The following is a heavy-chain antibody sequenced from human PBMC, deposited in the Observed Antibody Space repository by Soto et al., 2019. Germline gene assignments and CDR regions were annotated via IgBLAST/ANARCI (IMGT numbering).Heavy chain of an antibody. V-gene: IGHV3-23*01. D-gene: IGHD1-26*01. J-gene: IGHJ4*02. Sequence: EVQLLESGGGLVQPGGSLRLSCAASGFTFSTYAMSWVRQAPGKGLEWVSAISGSGDTTYYANSVKGRFTISRDNSKNTLYLQLNSRSAEDTVVCYCAKGSYRPHDYWGQGTLVTVSS. CDR1: GFTFSTYA. CDR3: AKGSYRPHDY. CDR2: ISGSGDTT.